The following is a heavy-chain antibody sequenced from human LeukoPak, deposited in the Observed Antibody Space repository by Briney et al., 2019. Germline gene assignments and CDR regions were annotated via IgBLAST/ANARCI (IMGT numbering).Heavy chain of an antibody. V-gene: IGHV1-18*01. Sequence: ASVKVSCKASGYTFTSYGISWVRQAPGQGLEWMGWISGYNGDTNYAQKLQGRVTMTTDTSTSTAYMEVKSLRSDDTAMYYCARVVYCSGGSCYVFDYWGQGTLVTVSS. J-gene: IGHJ4*02. CDR1: GYTFTSYG. CDR2: ISGYNGDT. CDR3: ARVVYCSGGSCYVFDY. D-gene: IGHD2-15*01.